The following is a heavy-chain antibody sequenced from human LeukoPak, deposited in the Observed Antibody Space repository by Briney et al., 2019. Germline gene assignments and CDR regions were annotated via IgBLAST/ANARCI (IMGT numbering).Heavy chain of an antibody. J-gene: IGHJ4*02. V-gene: IGHV3-66*01. CDR3: ARDEAVAGGGDY. D-gene: IGHD6-19*01. Sequence: GGSLRLSCAASGFTVSNNYMSWVRQAPGRGLEWVSLIYSGGSTYYADSVKDRFAISRDDSKNTLYLQMNSLRAEDTAVYYCARDEAVAGGGDYWGQGTLVTVSS. CDR2: IYSGGST. CDR1: GFTVSNNY.